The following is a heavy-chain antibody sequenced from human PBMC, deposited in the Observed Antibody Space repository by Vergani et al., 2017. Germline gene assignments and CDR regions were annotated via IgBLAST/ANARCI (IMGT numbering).Heavy chain of an antibody. CDR2: ISGSSSYV. CDR3: VKDIAASGNYWYFDL. D-gene: IGHD6-13*01. J-gene: IGHJ2*01. CDR1: GFSFSSYS. V-gene: IGHV3-21*02. Sequence: EVQLVESGGGLVKPGGSLRLSCAASGFSFSSYSMNWVRQAPGKGLEWVASISGSSSYVFYRDSVEGRFTITRDNAKNSLYLQMNSLRAEDTALNYCVKDIAASGNYWYFDLWGRGTLVTVSS.